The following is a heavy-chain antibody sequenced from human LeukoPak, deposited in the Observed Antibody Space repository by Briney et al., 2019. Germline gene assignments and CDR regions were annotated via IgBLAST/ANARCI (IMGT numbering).Heavy chain of an antibody. CDR2: IHYSGST. J-gene: IGHJ4*02. CDR1: GGSISSGDYH. CDR3: ARVGVAAKSSRYFDY. Sequence: SQTLSLTCTVSGGSISSGDYHWSWIRQHPGKGLEWIGYIHYSGSTYYSPSLKSRVTISVDTSKKQFSLKLSSVTAADTAVYYCARVGVAAKSSRYFDYWGQGTLVTVSS. D-gene: IGHD2-15*01. V-gene: IGHV4-31*03.